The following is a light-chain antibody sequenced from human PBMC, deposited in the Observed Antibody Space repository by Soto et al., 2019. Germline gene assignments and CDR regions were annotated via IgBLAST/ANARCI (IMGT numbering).Light chain of an antibody. CDR2: DVS. CDR1: SSDVGGYNL. CDR3: SSYTSSPHVV. Sequence: QSALTQPASVSGSPGQSITISCIGTSSDVGGYNLVSWYQQHPGKAPKLIIYDVSNRPSGVSNRFSGSKSGNTASLTISGLQADDEADYYCSSYTSSPHVVFGGGTKLTVL. V-gene: IGLV2-14*03. J-gene: IGLJ2*01.